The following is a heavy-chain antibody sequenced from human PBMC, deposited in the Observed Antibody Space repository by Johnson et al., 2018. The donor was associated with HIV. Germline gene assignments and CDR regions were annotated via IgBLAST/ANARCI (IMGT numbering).Heavy chain of an antibody. V-gene: IGHV3-30*02. J-gene: IGHJ3*02. Sequence: QVQLVESGGGAVQPGGSLRISCKASGLTFSNYDMHWVRQSPGRWLEEVAFIQYDGKNKYYADSVKGRFTISRDNSKNTLYLQMNSLRAEDTAVYYCARGGPIAVETTGAFDIWGQGTMVTVSS. D-gene: IGHD6-19*01. CDR1: GLTFSNYD. CDR3: ARGGPIAVETTGAFDI. CDR2: IQYDGKNK.